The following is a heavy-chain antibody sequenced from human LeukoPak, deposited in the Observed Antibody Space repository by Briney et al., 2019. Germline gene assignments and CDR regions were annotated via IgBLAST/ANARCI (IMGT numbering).Heavy chain of an antibody. J-gene: IGHJ3*02. CDR3: ARGSMRWLHRGAFDI. V-gene: IGHV4-34*01. CDR2: INHSGST. Sequence: SETLSLTCAVYGGSFSGYYWSWIRQPPGKGLEWIGEINHSGSTNYNPSLKSRVTISVDTSKNQFSLKLSSVTAADTAVYYCARGSMRWLHRGAFDIWGQGTMVTVSS. D-gene: IGHD5-24*01. CDR1: GGSFSGYY.